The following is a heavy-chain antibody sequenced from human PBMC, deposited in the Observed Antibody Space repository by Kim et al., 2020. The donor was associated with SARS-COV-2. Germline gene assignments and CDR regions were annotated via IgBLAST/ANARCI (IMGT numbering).Heavy chain of an antibody. CDR1: GGSFSGYY. V-gene: IGHV4-34*01. J-gene: IGHJ6*02. CDR2: INHSGST. D-gene: IGHD5-12*01. CDR3: ASLPKPVATSVDYYYGMDV. Sequence: SETLSLTCAVYGGSFSGYYWSWIRQPPGKGLEWIGEINHSGSTNYNPSLKSRVTISVDTSKNQFSLKLSSVTAADTAVYYCASLPKPVATSVDYYYGMDVWGQGTTVTVSS.